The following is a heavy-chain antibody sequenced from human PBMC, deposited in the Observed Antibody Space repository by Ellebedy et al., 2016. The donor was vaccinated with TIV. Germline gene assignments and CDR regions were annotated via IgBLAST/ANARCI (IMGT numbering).Heavy chain of an antibody. J-gene: IGHJ6*02. Sequence: GGSLRLXXAASGFTFSSYWMHWVRQAPGKGLEWVSAISGSGGSTYYADSVKGRFTISRDNSKNTLYLQMNSLRAEDTAVYYCAKDRGDIVVVVAADVWGQGTTVTVSS. D-gene: IGHD2-15*01. CDR2: ISGSGGST. V-gene: IGHV3-23*01. CDR1: GFTFSSYW. CDR3: AKDRGDIVVVVAADV.